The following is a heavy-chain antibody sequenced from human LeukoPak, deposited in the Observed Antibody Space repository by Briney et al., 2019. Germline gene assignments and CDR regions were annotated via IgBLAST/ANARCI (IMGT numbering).Heavy chain of an antibody. V-gene: IGHV1-69*13. Sequence: GASVKVSCKASGYTFTSYGISWVRQAPGQGLEWMGGIIPIFGTANYAQKFQGRVTITADESTSTAYMELSSLRSEDTAVYYCARVRGRDGNRLVYWGQGTLVTVSS. CDR2: IIPIFGTA. J-gene: IGHJ4*02. CDR3: ARVRGRDGNRLVY. CDR1: GYTFTSYG. D-gene: IGHD5-24*01.